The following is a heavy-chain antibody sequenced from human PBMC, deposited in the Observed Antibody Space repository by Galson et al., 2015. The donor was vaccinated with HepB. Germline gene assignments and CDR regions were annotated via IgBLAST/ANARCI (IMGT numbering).Heavy chain of an antibody. D-gene: IGHD3-9*01. CDR3: ARDYLPLVRYFDWLPQFHRWFDP. Sequence: SVKVSCKASGYTFTSYAMNWVRQAPGQGLEWMGWINTNTGNPTYAQGFTGRFVFSLDTSVSTAYLQISSLKAEDTAVYYCARDYLPLVRYFDWLPQFHRWFDPWGQGTLVTVSS. V-gene: IGHV7-4-1*02. CDR2: INTNTGNP. J-gene: IGHJ5*02. CDR1: GYTFTSYA.